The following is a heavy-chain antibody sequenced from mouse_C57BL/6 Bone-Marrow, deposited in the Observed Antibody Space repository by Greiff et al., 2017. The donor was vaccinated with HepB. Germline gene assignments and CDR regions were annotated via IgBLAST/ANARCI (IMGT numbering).Heavy chain of an antibody. CDR3: ANFYYDYDGWFAY. Sequence: QVQLQQPGAELVKPGAPVKMSCKASGYTFTSYWITWVKQRPGQGLEWIGDIYPGSGSTNYNEKFKSKATLTVDTSSSTAYMQLSSLTSEDSAVYYCANFYYDYDGWFAYWGQGTLVTVSA. V-gene: IGHV1-55*01. CDR2: IYPGSGST. D-gene: IGHD2-4*01. J-gene: IGHJ3*01. CDR1: GYTFTSYW.